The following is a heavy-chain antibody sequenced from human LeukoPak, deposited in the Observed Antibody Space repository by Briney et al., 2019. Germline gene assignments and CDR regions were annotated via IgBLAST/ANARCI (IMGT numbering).Heavy chain of an antibody. CDR2: IYHSGST. CDR1: GYSISSGYY. CDR3: AREPKDSSSWYYFDY. D-gene: IGHD6-13*01. Sequence: PSETLSLTCAVSGYSISSGYYWGWIRQPPGKGLEWIGSIYHSGSTYYNPSLKSRVTISVDTSKNQFSLKLSSVTAADTAVYYCAREPKDSSSWYYFDYWGQGTLVTVSS. J-gene: IGHJ4*02. V-gene: IGHV4-38-2*02.